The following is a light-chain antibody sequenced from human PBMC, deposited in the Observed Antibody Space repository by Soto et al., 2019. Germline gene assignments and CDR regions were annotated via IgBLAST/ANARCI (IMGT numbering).Light chain of an antibody. CDR2: LNSDGSH. V-gene: IGLV4-69*01. Sequence: QSVLTQSPSASASLGASVKLTCTLSSGHSNYAIAWHQQQPEKGPRYLMILNSDGSHSKGDGIPDRFSGSSSGAERYLTISSLQSEDEADYYCQTWGTGKVFGGGTKLTVL. CDR3: QTWGTGKV. J-gene: IGLJ3*02. CDR1: SGHSNYA.